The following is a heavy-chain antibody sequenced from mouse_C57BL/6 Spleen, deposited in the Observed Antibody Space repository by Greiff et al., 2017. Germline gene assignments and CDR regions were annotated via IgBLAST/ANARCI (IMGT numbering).Heavy chain of an antibody. V-gene: IGHV2-4*01. J-gene: IGHJ4*01. CDR1: GFSLTSYG. D-gene: IGHD1-1*01. Sequence: QVHVKQSGPGLVQPSQSLSITCTVSGFSLTSYGVHWVRQPPGKGLEWLGVIWSGGSTDYNAAFISRLSISKDNSKSQVFFKMNSLQADDTAIYYCAKNRALYGSSYDYAMDYWGQGTSVTVSS. CDR2: IWSGGST. CDR3: AKNRALYGSSYDYAMDY.